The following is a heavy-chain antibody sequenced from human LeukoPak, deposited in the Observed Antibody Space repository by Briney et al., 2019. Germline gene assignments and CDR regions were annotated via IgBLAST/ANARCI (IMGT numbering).Heavy chain of an antibody. CDR1: GGSISSYY. Sequence: PSETLSLTCTVSGGSISSYYWSWIRQPPGKGLEWIGYIYYSGSTNYNPSLKSRVTISVDTSKNQFSLKLSSVTAADTAVYCCARSVDIVATIWGNWGQGTLVTVPS. V-gene: IGHV4-59*01. CDR3: ARSVDIVATIWGN. D-gene: IGHD5-12*01. CDR2: IYYSGST. J-gene: IGHJ4*02.